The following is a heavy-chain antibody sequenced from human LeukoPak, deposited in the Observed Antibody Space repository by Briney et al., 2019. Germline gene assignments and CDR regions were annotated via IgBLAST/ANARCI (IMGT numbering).Heavy chain of an antibody. V-gene: IGHV1-2*02. J-gene: IGHJ4*02. CDR3: ARDKSLADPYFFDY. CDR1: GYTFSDYY. CDR2: INPSSGGT. Sequence: ASVKVSFKASGYTFSDYYVHWVRQAPGQGIEWMGWINPSSGGTNYAQKFQGRVTLTRDTSISAAYMDLHSLRSDDTAVYFCARDKSLADPYFFDYWGQGTLVTVSS.